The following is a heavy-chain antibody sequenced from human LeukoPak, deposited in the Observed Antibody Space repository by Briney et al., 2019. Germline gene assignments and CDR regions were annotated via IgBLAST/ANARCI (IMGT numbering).Heavy chain of an antibody. V-gene: IGHV1-2*02. CDR3: ARDRGQESYYYDSSGQIDY. CDR1: GYTFTGYY. Sequence: VASVKVSCKASGYTFTGYYMHWVRQSPGHRLEWLGWINPNSGGTNYEQKFQGRVTMTRDTSISTAYMELSRLRSDDTAVYYCARDRGQESYYYDSSGQIDYWGQGTLVTVSS. J-gene: IGHJ4*02. D-gene: IGHD3-22*01. CDR2: INPNSGGT.